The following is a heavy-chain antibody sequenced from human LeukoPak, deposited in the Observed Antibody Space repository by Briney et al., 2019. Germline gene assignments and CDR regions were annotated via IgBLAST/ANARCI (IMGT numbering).Heavy chain of an antibody. CDR3: ARDRRPYSSGWTSLDY. CDR1: GFTFSSYG. V-gene: IGHV3-33*01. CDR2: IWYDGSNK. J-gene: IGHJ4*02. Sequence: PGRSLRLSCAASGFTFSSYGMHWVRQAPGKGLEWVAVIWYDGSNKYYADSVKGRFTISRGNSKNTLYLQMNSLRAEDTAVYYCARDRRPYSSGWTSLDYWGQGTLVTASS. D-gene: IGHD6-19*01.